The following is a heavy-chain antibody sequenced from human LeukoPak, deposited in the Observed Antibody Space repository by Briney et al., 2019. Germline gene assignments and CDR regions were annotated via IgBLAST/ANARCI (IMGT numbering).Heavy chain of an antibody. J-gene: IGHJ4*02. CDR2: ISSTSSYT. Sequence: PGGSLRLSCAASGFTFSDYYMSWIRQAPGKGLEWVSYISSTSSYTNYADSVKGRFTISRDNAKNSLHLQMNSLRAEDTALYYCARLIGLTIAAAATDYWGQGALVTVSS. D-gene: IGHD6-13*01. CDR1: GFTFSDYY. CDR3: ARLIGLTIAAAATDY. V-gene: IGHV3-11*06.